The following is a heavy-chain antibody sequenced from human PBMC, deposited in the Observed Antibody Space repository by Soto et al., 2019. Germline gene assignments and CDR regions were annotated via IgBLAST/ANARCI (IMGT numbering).Heavy chain of an antibody. CDR2: IYYSGST. Sequence: PSETLTLTCTVAGGSVSSGSYDWSWIRQPPGKGLEWIGYIYYSGSTNYNPSLKSRVTISVDTSKNQFSLKLSSVTAADTAVYYCARALRAYCGGDCYSAYFDYWGQGTLVTVSS. CDR3: ARALRAYCGGDCYSAYFDY. J-gene: IGHJ4*02. CDR1: GGSVSSGSYD. V-gene: IGHV4-61*01. D-gene: IGHD2-21*02.